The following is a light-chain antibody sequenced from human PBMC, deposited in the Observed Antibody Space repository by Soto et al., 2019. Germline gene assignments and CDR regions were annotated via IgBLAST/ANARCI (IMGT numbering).Light chain of an antibody. CDR1: QNINNW. V-gene: IGKV1-5*01. CDR3: QHMRT. Sequence: DIQMTQSPSTLSASVGDRVTITCRASQNINNWIAWYQQKPGKAPKFLIYDASTLESGVPSRFSGSGFVTEFSLTISSLQPDDFGSYYCQHMRTCGQGTKVEIK. CDR2: DAS. J-gene: IGKJ1*01.